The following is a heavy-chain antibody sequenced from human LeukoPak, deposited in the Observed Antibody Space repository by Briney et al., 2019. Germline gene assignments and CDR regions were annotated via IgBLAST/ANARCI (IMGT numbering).Heavy chain of an antibody. CDR1: GGSISSSNW. Sequence: PSETLSLTCTVSGGSISSSNWWSWVRQPPGKGLEWIGEIYHSGSTNYNPSLKSRVTISVDTSKNQFSLKLSSVTAADTAVYYCARAGGWAAAGSGYWGQGTLVTVSS. CDR3: ARAGGWAAAGSGY. V-gene: IGHV4-4*02. D-gene: IGHD6-13*01. CDR2: IYHSGST. J-gene: IGHJ4*02.